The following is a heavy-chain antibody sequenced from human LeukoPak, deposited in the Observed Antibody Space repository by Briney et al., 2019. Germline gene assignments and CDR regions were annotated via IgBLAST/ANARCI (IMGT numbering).Heavy chain of an antibody. CDR3: ARGLMVYAGIRFDP. CDR2: MNPNSGNT. CDR1: GYTFTSYD. V-gene: IGHV1-8*01. D-gene: IGHD2-8*01. J-gene: IGHJ5*02. Sequence: ASVKVSCKASGYTFTSYDINWVRQATGQGLEWMGWMNPNSGNTGYAQKFQGRVTMTRNTSISTAYMELCSLRSEDTAVYYCARGLMVYAGIRFDPWGQGTLVTVSS.